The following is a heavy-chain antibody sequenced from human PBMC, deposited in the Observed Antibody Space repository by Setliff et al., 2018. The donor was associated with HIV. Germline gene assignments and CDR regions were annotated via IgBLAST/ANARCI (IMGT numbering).Heavy chain of an antibody. Sequence: GGSLRLSCAASGFTFFSYEMNWVRQAPGKGLEWISYISSTGNTIYYADSVKGRFTISRDNAKNSLSLQMNSLRPEDTAVYYCAREGRITSFGVIIPGSNALDVWGQGTTVTVS. D-gene: IGHD3-3*01. CDR2: ISSTGNTI. CDR1: GFTFFSYE. J-gene: IGHJ6*02. CDR3: AREGRITSFGVIIPGSNALDV. V-gene: IGHV3-48*03.